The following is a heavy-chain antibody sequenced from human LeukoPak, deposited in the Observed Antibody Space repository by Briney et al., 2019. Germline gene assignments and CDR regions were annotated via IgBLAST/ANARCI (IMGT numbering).Heavy chain of an antibody. CDR3: ARQGYTNNLGGYFGDKDDGFDL. CDR1: GGTFSSYI. Sequence: VKVSCKASGGTFSSYIITWVRQAPGQGLEWMGRIIPIFGTPDYAQKFQGRVTITADESTSTAYMELSRLRFEDTAVYYCARQGYTNNLGGYFGDKDDGFDLWGQGTMVTVSS. D-gene: IGHD3-9*01. V-gene: IGHV1-69*01. CDR2: IIPIFGTP. J-gene: IGHJ3*01.